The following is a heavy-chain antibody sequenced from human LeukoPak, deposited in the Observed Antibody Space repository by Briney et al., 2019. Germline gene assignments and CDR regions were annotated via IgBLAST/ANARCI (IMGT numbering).Heavy chain of an antibody. CDR1: GFTFSGSA. Sequence: PGGSLRLSCAASGFTFSGSAMHWVRQASGKGLEWVGRIRSKANSYATAYAASVKGRFTISRDDSKNTAYLQMNSLKTEDTAVYYRTRQYGDSRGYWGQGTLVTVSS. D-gene: IGHD4-17*01. CDR2: IRSKANSYAT. CDR3: TRQYGDSRGY. V-gene: IGHV3-73*01. J-gene: IGHJ4*02.